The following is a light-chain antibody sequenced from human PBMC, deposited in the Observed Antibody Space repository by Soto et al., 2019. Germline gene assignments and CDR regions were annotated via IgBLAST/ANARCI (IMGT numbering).Light chain of an antibody. CDR1: RSGGANN. Sequence: EMVLRQSQAPLSVSPGERAPPSCRASRSGGANNFAWYQQKPGQSPRLVIYDASSRATGIPDRFSGSGSGTDFTLTISRLEPEDFAVYFCYQYDSSPWTFGQGTKVDIK. CDR2: DAS. J-gene: IGKJ1*01. CDR3: YQYDSSPWT. V-gene: IGKV3-20*01.